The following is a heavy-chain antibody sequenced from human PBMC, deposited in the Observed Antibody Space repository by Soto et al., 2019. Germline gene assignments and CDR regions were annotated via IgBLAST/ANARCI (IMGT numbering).Heavy chain of an antibody. CDR3: ARRERAAGTDWWFDP. D-gene: IGHD6-13*01. V-gene: IGHV4-39*01. CDR2: IYYSGST. J-gene: IGHJ5*02. CDR1: GGSISSSSFH. Sequence: QLQLQESGPGLVKPSETLSLTCTVSGGSISSSSFHWGWIRQPPGKGLEWIGSIYYSGSTYYSPSLKSRVTITVDTAKKQFSLKLGSVTAADTAVYYCARRERAAGTDWWFDPWGQGTLVTVSS.